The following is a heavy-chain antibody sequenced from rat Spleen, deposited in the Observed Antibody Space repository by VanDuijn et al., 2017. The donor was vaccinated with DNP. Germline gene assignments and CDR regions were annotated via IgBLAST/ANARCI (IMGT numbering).Heavy chain of an antibody. CDR3: ARHGEVHLRYAMDA. V-gene: IGHV5-7*01. Sequence: EVQLVGSGGGLVQPGRSLKLSCAASGFTFSDYNMAWVRQAPAKGLEWVATIIYDGSRTFYRDSVKGRFTFSRHNAKSTLYLQMDSLRSEETATYYCARHGEVHLRYAMDAWGQGTSVTVSS. D-gene: IGHD1-5*01. CDR2: IIYDGSRT. J-gene: IGHJ4*01. CDR1: GFTFSDYN.